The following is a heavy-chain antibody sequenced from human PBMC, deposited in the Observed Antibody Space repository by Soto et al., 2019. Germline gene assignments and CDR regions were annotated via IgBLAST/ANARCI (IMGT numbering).Heavy chain of an antibody. CDR1: GFTFSNFA. J-gene: IGHJ5*02. CDR2: MSYDGSNK. Sequence: GGSLRLSCAASGFTFSNFAMHWVRQAPGKGLEWVAVMSYDGSNKYHADSVTGRFTISRDNSRNTLYLQMNSLKTDDTAVYFCAKNQGVELVPLATVDWFDPWGQGSVVTVSS. D-gene: IGHD1-26*01. V-gene: IGHV3-30-3*01. CDR3: AKNQGVELVPLATVDWFDP.